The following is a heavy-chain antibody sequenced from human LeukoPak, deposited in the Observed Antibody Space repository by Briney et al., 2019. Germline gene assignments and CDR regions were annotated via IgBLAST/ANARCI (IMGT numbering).Heavy chain of an antibody. CDR3: ARDSGSSAFDY. CDR2: ISAYNGNT. D-gene: IGHD2-15*01. J-gene: IGHJ4*02. V-gene: IGHV1-18*01. CDR1: GYTFTSXG. Sequence: GASVKVSCKASGYTFTSXGXXXXXXAXXXGXGWIGWISAYNGNTNXAXKLQGSVTXXXXXXTXTAYMELRSLRSDDTAVYYCARDSGSSAFDYWGQGTLVTVSS.